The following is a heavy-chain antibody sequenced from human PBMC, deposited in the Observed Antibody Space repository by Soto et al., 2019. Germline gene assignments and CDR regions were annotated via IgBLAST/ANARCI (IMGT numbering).Heavy chain of an antibody. Sequence: SETLSLTCTVSGGSISSYYWSWIRQPPGKGLEWIAYIYYSGSTNYNPSLKSRVTISVDTSKNQFSLKLSSVTAADTAVYYCARHGPIAAAGTVFDYWGQGTLVTVSS. CDR1: GGSISSYY. V-gene: IGHV4-59*08. J-gene: IGHJ4*02. D-gene: IGHD6-13*01. CDR2: IYYSGST. CDR3: ARHGPIAAAGTVFDY.